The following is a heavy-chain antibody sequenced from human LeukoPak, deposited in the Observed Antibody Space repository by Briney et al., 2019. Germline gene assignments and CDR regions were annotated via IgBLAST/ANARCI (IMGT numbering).Heavy chain of an antibody. CDR1: GGSIISNY. V-gene: IGHV4-4*07. Sequence: SETLSLTCTVSGGSIISNYWSWIRQSAGTGLEWIGRIYGSGITDYNPSLKSRVTMSLDTSRKQFSLRLTSVTAADTAVYYCARLKFYDSTGYSPGYYMGVWGKGTTVSVFS. J-gene: IGHJ6*03. CDR3: ARLKFYDSTGYSPGYYMGV. CDR2: IYGSGIT. D-gene: IGHD3-22*01.